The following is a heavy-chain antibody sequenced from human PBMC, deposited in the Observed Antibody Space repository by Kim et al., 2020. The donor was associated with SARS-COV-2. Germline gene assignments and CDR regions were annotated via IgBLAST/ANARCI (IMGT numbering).Heavy chain of an antibody. V-gene: IGHV3-33*01. CDR3: ATKQWNYTMDV. Sequence: GGSLRLSCAASGFTFSRYGIHWVRQAPGKGLEWVAILWYDGGDEYYADSVKGRFTVSRDDSDNTVHLQMNSLRVEDTAVYFCATKQWNYTMDVWGQGTTVTVSS. CDR2: LWYDGGDE. CDR1: GFTFSRYG. D-gene: IGHD6-19*01. J-gene: IGHJ6*02.